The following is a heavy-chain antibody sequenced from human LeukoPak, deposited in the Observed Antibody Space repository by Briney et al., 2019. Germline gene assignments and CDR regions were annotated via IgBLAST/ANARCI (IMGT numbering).Heavy chain of an antibody. J-gene: IGHJ4*02. CDR2: INGDGSTT. V-gene: IGHV3-74*01. Sequence: GGSLRLSCAASGLPFNKYWMHWVRHTPGKGLVWVSRINGDGSTTSYADSVKGGFTISRDNAKNTLYLQMCSLRAENAAVYYCATGNYYDSRGYYTFGHWGQGTLVTVSS. CDR3: ATGNYYDSRGYYTFGH. D-gene: IGHD3-22*01. CDR1: GLPFNKYW.